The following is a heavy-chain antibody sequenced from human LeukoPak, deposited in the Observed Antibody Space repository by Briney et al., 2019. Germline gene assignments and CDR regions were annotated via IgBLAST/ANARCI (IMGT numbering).Heavy chain of an antibody. CDR3: AREMTSVTTDAFDI. V-gene: IGHV3-20*04. D-gene: IGHD4-17*01. J-gene: IGHJ3*02. Sequence: PGGSLRLSCAASGFVFENYAMTWVRQAPGKGLEWVSGINWNAGSIGYADSVKGRFTISRDNAKNSLYLQMHSLRAEDTALYYCAREMTSVTTDAFDIWGQGTRVTVSS. CDR2: INWNAGSI. CDR1: GFVFENYA.